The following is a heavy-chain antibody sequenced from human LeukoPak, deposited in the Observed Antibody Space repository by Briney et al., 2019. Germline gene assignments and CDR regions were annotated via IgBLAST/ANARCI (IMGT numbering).Heavy chain of an antibody. J-gene: IGHJ4*02. CDR1: GYTFTGYY. V-gene: IGHV1-2*02. CDR3: ARDLVVVPAATGY. CDR2: INPNSGGT. D-gene: IGHD2-2*01. Sequence: ASVKVSCKASGYTFTGYYMHWVRQAPGQGLEWMGWINPNSGGTNHAQKFQGRVTMTRDTSISTAYMELSRLRSDDTAVYYCARDLVVVPAATGYWGQGTLVTVSS.